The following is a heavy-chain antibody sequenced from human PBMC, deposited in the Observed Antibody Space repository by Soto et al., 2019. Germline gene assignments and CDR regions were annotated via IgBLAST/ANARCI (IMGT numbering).Heavy chain of an antibody. D-gene: IGHD3-10*01. J-gene: IGHJ4*02. CDR1: EYTFSDAW. CDR3: AREATLRGAPIDY. CDR2: ISSSSSTI. V-gene: IGHV3-48*02. Sequence: PGGSLRLSCVVFEYTFSDAWMSWVRQAPGKGLEWVSYISSSSSTIYYADSVKGRFTISRDNAKNSLYLQMNSLRDEDTSVYYCAREATLRGAPIDYWGQGTLVTVSS.